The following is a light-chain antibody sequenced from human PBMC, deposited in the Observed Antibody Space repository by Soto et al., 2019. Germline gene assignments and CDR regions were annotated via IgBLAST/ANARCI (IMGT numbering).Light chain of an antibody. CDR1: QDISNF. CDR3: QQYDNLWT. Sequence: DIQMTQSPSSLSASVGDRVSITCQASQDISNFLNWYQQKPGKAPKLLIYDASNLETGVPSRFSGSRSGTDFTFTISSLQPEDIATYYCQQYDNLWTFGKGTKVEIK. J-gene: IGKJ1*01. CDR2: DAS. V-gene: IGKV1-33*01.